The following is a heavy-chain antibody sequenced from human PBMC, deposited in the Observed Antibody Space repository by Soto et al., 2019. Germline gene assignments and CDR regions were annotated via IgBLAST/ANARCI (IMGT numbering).Heavy chain of an antibody. CDR2: ISYDGSTK. D-gene: IGHD6-19*01. J-gene: IGHJ4*02. CDR3: ARPTTVAGTPEFDY. CDR1: GFTFSSFS. V-gene: IGHV3-30-3*01. Sequence: QVQLVESGGGVVQPGRSLRLSCAASGFTFSSFSLHWVLQAPGKGLEWLALISYDGSTKYNADSVKGRFTVSRDNSNNTLYLQLSSLRPEDTAVYYCARPTTVAGTPEFDYWGQGTLVTVSS.